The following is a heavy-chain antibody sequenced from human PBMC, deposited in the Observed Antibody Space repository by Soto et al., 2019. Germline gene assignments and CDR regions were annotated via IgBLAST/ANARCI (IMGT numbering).Heavy chain of an antibody. V-gene: IGHV1-69*13. CDR2: IIPIFGTA. CDR3: ARVQTQNYDILTGRHYGMDV. J-gene: IGHJ6*02. CDR1: GGTFSSYA. D-gene: IGHD3-9*01. Sequence: SVKVSCKASGGTFSSYAISWVRQAPGQGLEWMGGIIPIFGTANYAQKFQGRVTITADESTSTAYMELSSLRSEDTAVYYCARVQTQNYDILTGRHYGMDVWGQGTTVTVSS.